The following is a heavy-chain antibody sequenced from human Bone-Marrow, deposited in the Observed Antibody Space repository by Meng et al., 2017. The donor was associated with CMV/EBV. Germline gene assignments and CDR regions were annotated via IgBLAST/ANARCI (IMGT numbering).Heavy chain of an antibody. CDR1: GGSISSYY. Sequence: SETLSLTCTVSGGSISSYYWSWIRQPPGKGLEWIGYIYYSWSTNYNPSLKSRVTISVDTSKNQFSLQLSSVTAADTAVYYGAGYGLGGAPDYWCEGTLVTVSS. CDR3: AGYGLGGAPDY. D-gene: IGHD3-16*01. CDR2: IYYSWST. J-gene: IGHJ4*02. V-gene: IGHV4-59*01.